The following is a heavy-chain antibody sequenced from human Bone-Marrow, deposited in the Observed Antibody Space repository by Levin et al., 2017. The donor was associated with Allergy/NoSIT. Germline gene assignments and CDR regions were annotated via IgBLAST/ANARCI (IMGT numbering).Heavy chain of an antibody. Sequence: GGSLRLSCAASGXXXXXYXXXXXXXXXXKGLEWVSAIGSGGDYMFYADSVKGRFTISRDNAKNSLYLQMNSLRAEDTAVYYCTRDSSGDLGGYWGQGTLVTVSS. CDR2: IGSGGDYM. J-gene: IGHJ4*02. D-gene: IGHD3-10*01. CDR3: TRDSSGDLGGY. V-gene: IGHV3-21*01. CDR1: GXXXXXYX.